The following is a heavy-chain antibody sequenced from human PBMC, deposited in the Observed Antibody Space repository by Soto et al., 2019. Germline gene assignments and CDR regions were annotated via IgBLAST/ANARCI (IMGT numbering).Heavy chain of an antibody. D-gene: IGHD3-10*01. Sequence: QVQLVESGGGVVQPGRSLRLSCAASGFTFSSYGMHWVRQAPGKGLEWVAFISYAGNIKYYADSVKGRFTISRDKSKSTLDLQMNSLRAEDTAVYYCARDSFDYYGSGSYFFDFCGQGILVTVSS. V-gene: IGHV3-30*19. J-gene: IGHJ4*02. CDR3: ARDSFDYYGSGSYFFDF. CDR2: ISYAGNIK. CDR1: GFTFSSYG.